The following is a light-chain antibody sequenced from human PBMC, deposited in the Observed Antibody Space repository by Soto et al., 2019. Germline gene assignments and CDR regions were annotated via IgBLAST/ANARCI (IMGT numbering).Light chain of an antibody. J-gene: IGLJ1*01. CDR3: SSYAGSNNPYV. CDR1: SSDVDGHNY. Sequence: QSVLTQPPSASGSPGQSVAISCTGTSSDVDGHNYVSWYQQHPGKAPKLMIYEVSKRPSGVPDRFSGSKSGNTASLTVSGLQAEDEADCYCSSYAGSNNPYVFGTGTKVTVL. CDR2: EVS. V-gene: IGLV2-8*01.